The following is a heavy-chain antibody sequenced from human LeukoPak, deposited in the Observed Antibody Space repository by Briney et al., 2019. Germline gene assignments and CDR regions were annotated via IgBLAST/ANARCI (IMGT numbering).Heavy chain of an antibody. Sequence: PGGSLRLSCVASGFSLSGYAMSWVRQAPGKGPEWVSGILTSGTTYYSDSVKGRSTISRDSSKNTLYLQMNSLRSEDTAMYSCAKDLTYGDGRWEFVPWGQGTLVTVSS. J-gene: IGHJ5*02. CDR1: GFSLSGYA. V-gene: IGHV3-23*05. D-gene: IGHD4-17*01. CDR2: ILTSGTT. CDR3: AKDLTYGDGRWEFVP.